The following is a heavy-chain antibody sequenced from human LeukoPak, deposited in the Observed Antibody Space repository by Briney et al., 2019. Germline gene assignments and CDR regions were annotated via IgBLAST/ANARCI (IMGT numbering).Heavy chain of an antibody. V-gene: IGHV4-4*07. CDR1: GGSFSTYY. J-gene: IGHJ1*01. CDR2: IYTSGTT. Sequence: SETLSLTCTVSGGSFSTYYWSWIRQPAGKGLEWIGHIYTSGTTNYNPSLKSRVTMSIDTSKNQFSLKLSSVTAADTAVYFCARGPRIAVLGPRIRRAEYFQHWGQGTLVTVSS. CDR3: ARGPRIAVLGPRIRRAEYFQH. D-gene: IGHD6-19*01.